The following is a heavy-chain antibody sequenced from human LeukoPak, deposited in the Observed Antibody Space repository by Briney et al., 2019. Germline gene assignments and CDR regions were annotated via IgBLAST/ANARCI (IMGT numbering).Heavy chain of an antibody. CDR1: GFTFKNYG. J-gene: IGHJ4*02. CDR2: IPYDGSNE. V-gene: IGHV3-30*02. D-gene: IGHD6-13*01. CDR3: AKDGSTRAFDY. Sequence: GGSLRLSCAASGFTFKNYGMHWVRQAPGKGLEWVAYIPYDGSNEYYADSVKGRFTISRDNSKNTVSLQMNSLRAEDTAVYSCAKDGSTRAFDYWGQGSQVTVSS.